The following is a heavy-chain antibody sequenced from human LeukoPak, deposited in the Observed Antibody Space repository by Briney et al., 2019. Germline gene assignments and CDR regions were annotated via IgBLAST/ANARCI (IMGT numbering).Heavy chain of an antibody. CDR1: GFTFSSYG. Sequence: PGGSLRLSCAASGFTFSSYGMSWVPQAPGKGLVWASGISGSGGSKYYADSVKGRFTISRDNSKNTLYLQMNSLRAEDTAVYYCAKRDGYNSGYFDLWGRGTLVTVSS. J-gene: IGHJ2*01. D-gene: IGHD5-24*01. CDR3: AKRDGYNSGYFDL. V-gene: IGHV3-23*01. CDR2: ISGSGGSK.